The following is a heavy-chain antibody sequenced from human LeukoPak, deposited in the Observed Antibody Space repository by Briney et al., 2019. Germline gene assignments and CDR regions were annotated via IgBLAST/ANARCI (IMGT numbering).Heavy chain of an antibody. J-gene: IGHJ4*02. CDR2: ISYDGSNK. CDR1: GFTFSSYG. Sequence: PGRSLRLSCAASGFTFSSYGMHWVRQAPGKGLEWVAVISYDGSNKYYADSVKGRFTISRDNSKNTLYLQMNSLRAEDTAVYYWAKGGGGGIVVVHWGQGTLVTVSS. D-gene: IGHD2-2*01. V-gene: IGHV3-30*18. CDR3: AKGGGGGIVVVH.